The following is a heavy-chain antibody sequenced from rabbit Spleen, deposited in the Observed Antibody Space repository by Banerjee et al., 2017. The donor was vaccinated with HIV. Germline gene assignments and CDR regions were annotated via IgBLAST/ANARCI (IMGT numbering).Heavy chain of an antibody. CDR1: GIDFSSYG. D-gene: IGHD4-1*01. J-gene: IGHJ3*01. CDR2: IYPGFGLK. CDR3: ARAIVPWLGLTRLDL. Sequence: ELVESGGGLVQPGESLKLSCKVSGIDFSSYGISWVRQAPGKGPEWIAYIYPGFGLKKYANSVKGRFTISSDNAQNTVFLQMTSLTASDTATYFCARAIVPWLGLTRLDLWGPGTLVTVS. V-gene: IGHV1S47*01.